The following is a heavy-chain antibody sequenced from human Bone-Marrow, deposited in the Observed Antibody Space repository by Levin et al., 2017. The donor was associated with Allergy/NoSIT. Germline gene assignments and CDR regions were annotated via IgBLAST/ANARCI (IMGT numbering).Heavy chain of an antibody. J-gene: IGHJ6*02. CDR1: GFTFSAYA. CDR2: VSGAATST. V-gene: IGHV3-23*01. CDR3: GKELVAGTYSSVAYNGMDV. D-gene: IGHD6-19*01. Sequence: PGGSLRLSCTASGFTFSAYAMIWVRQAPGRGLEWVSGVSGAATSTYYADSVKGRFTVSRDNSQNTLYLQMNSLRADDTAVYYCGKELVAGTYSSVAYNGMDVWGQGTTVTVSS.